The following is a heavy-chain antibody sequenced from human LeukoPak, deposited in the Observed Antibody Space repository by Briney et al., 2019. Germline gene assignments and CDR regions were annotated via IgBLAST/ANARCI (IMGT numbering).Heavy chain of an antibody. CDR2: IYPGDSDT. J-gene: IGHJ4*02. CDR3: ARQDGSAIYFFDY. Sequence: GESLKISCKGSGYSFSSYCVAWVRQMPGKGLEWMGIIYPGDSDTRYSPSFQGQVTISADKSISTAYLQWSSLKTSDTAMYYCARQDGSAIYFFDYWGQGTLVTVSS. D-gene: IGHD3-10*01. V-gene: IGHV5-51*01. CDR1: GYSFSSYC.